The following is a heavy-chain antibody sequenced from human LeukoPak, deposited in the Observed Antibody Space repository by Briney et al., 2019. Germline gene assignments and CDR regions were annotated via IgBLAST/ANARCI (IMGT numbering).Heavy chain of an antibody. CDR1: GFTFRSYS. CDR3: ARKKPARNPDY. CDR2: ISSSSSYI. V-gene: IGHV3-21*01. Sequence: GGSLRLSCAPSGFTFRSYSMNWVRQAPGKGLEWVSSISSSSSYIYYADSVKGRFTISRDNAKNSLYLQMNSLRAEDTAVYYCARKKPARNPDYWGQGTLVTVSS. D-gene: IGHD2-2*01. J-gene: IGHJ4*02.